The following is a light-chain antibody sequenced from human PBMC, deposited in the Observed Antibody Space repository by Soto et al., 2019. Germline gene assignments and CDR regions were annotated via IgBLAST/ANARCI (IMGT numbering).Light chain of an antibody. J-gene: IGKJ1*01. V-gene: IGKV1-39*01. CDR1: QSISSY. CDR2: AAS. Sequence: DIQMTQSPSSLSASVGDRVTITCRASQSISSYLNWYQQKPGKAPNLLIYAASNLQSGVPSRFSGSGSGTDFTLTISSLQPEDFATYYCQQSHNNPPWTFGPGTKVELK. CDR3: QQSHNNPPWT.